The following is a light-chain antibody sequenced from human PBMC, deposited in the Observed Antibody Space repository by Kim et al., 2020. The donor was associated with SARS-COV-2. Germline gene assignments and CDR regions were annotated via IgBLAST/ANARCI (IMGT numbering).Light chain of an antibody. V-gene: IGKV3-20*01. J-gene: IGKJ5*01. CDR3: QQYGSSPFT. CDR2: GAS. Sequence: EIVLTQSPGTLSLSPGERATLSCRASQSVSSSYLAWYQQKPGQAPRLLIYGASSRATGIPDRFSGSGSGTDFTLTISRLEPEDFAVYYCQQYGSSPFTFGHGTRADIK. CDR1: QSVSSSY.